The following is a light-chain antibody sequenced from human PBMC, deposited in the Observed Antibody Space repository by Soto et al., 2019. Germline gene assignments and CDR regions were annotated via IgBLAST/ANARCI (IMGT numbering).Light chain of an antibody. CDR2: GAS. Sequence: EIVLTQSPGTLSLSPGERATLSCRASQSVNSSSIAWYQQKPGQAPRLLIYGASSRATGIPDRFGGSGSGTDFTLTISRLEPEDFAVFYCQQYRSSPRTFGQGTKVEVK. V-gene: IGKV3-20*01. J-gene: IGKJ1*01. CDR3: QQYRSSPRT. CDR1: QSVNSSS.